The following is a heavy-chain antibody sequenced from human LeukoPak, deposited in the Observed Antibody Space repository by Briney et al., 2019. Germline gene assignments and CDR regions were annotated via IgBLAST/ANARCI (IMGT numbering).Heavy chain of an antibody. D-gene: IGHD2-8*02. CDR2: IKQDASET. Sequence: PGGSLRLSCAASGFTFSSYWMSWVRQAPGKGLEWMASIKQDASETRYVDSVKGRFTILRDNTETSLFLHMNSLRAEDTAVYYCARYWLGDTFDIWGHGTVVTVSS. V-gene: IGHV3-7*01. CDR3: ARYWLGDTFDI. CDR1: GFTFSSYW. J-gene: IGHJ3*02.